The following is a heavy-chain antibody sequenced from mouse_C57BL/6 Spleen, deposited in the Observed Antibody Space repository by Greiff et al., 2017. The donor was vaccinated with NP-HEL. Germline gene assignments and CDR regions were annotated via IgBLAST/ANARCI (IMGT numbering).Heavy chain of an antibody. V-gene: IGHV10-3*01. D-gene: IGHD1-1*01. CDR3: VRDEGYGSSHYYAMDY. CDR2: IRSKSSNYAT. Sequence: EVQLVESGGGLVQPKGSLKLSCAASGFTFNTYAMHWVRQAPGKGLEWVARIRSKSSNYATYYADSVKDRFTISRDDSQSMLYLQMNNLKTEDTAMYYCVRDEGYGSSHYYAMDYWGQGTSVTVSS. J-gene: IGHJ4*01. CDR1: GFTFNTYA.